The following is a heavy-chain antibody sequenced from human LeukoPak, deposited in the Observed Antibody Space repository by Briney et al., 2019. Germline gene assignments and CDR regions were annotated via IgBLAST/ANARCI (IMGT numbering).Heavy chain of an antibody. CDR1: GFTFSSHW. CDR3: ARDATPDGVILDY. D-gene: IGHD2-8*02. Sequence: GGSLRLSCAASGFTFSSHWMTWVRQAPGEGLEWVANINQDGSEEYYVDSLMGRFSISRDNAKKSLYLQMNSLRADDTAVYYCARDATPDGVILDYWGQGALVTVSS. CDR2: INQDGSEE. J-gene: IGHJ4*02. V-gene: IGHV3-7*05.